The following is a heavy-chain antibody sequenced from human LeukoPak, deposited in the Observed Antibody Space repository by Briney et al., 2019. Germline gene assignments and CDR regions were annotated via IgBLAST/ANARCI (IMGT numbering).Heavy chain of an antibody. CDR3: ARLSGYEKGSVFDI. D-gene: IGHD5-12*01. Sequence: GRSLRLSCAASGCTISGYAMHWFRQAPAKGLEWVVVITYDRNNKYYADSVKGRFTISRDNSKNTLYLPMHSLRAEDTAVYYCARLSGYEKGSVFDIWGQGTMVTVSS. CDR2: ITYDRNNK. V-gene: IGHV3-30-3*01. J-gene: IGHJ3*02. CDR1: GCTISGYA.